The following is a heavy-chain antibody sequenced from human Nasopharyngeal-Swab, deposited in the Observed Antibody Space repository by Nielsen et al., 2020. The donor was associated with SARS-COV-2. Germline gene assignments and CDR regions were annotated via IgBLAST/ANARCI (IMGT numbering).Heavy chain of an antibody. CDR1: GGSISSSNW. J-gene: IGHJ5*02. V-gene: IGHV4-4*02. Sequence: SETLSLTCAVSGGSISSSNWWSWVRQPPGKGLEWIGEIYHSGSTNYNPSLKSRVTISVDKSKNQFSLKLSSVTAADTAVYYCARDFRTYYYDSSGYYYPVNWFDPWGQGTLVTVPS. D-gene: IGHD3-22*01. CDR2: IYHSGST. CDR3: ARDFRTYYYDSSGYYYPVNWFDP.